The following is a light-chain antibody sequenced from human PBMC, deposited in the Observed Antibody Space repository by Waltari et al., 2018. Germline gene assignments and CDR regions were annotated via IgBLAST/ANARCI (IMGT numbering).Light chain of an antibody. CDR2: PAS. CDR1: QSLLHSNGFNY. V-gene: IGKV2-28*01. J-gene: IGKJ1*01. CDR3: MQALQTRT. Sequence: TVMTQSPPTLPVTPGEPASTSCRSSQSLLHSNGFNYLHWYLQMPGQSLPLLIYPASNRASVVPDRFSDSGSGTDYTLKITRMEADDVGVYYCMQALQTRTFDQGTKVDIK.